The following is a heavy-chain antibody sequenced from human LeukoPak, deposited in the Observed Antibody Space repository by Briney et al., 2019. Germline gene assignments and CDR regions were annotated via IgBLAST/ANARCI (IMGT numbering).Heavy chain of an antibody. V-gene: IGHV3-9*01. D-gene: IGHD3-10*01. J-gene: IGHJ4*02. Sequence: GGSLRLSCAASGFTFDDYAMHWVRQAPGKGLEWVSGISWNSGSIGYADSVKGRFTISRDNAKNSLYLQMNSLRAEDTALYYCATGVGEFHDYWGQGTLVTVSS. CDR2: ISWNSGSI. CDR1: GFTFDDYA. CDR3: ATGVGEFHDY.